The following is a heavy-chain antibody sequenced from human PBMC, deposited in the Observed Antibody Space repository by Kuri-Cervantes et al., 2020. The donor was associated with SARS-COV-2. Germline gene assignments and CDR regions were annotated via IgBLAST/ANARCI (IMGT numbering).Heavy chain of an antibody. CDR3: AKDHLLMDV. CDR2: ISYDGSNK. CDR1: GFTFSSYA. Sequence: LSLTCAASGFTFSSYAMHWVRQAPGKGLEWVAVISYDGSNKYYADSVKGRFTISRDNSKNTLYLQMNSLRAEDTAVYYCAKDHLLMDVWGKGTTVTVSS. J-gene: IGHJ6*04. V-gene: IGHV3-30-3*01.